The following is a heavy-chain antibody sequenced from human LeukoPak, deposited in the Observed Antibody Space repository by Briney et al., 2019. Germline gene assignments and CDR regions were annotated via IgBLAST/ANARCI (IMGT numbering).Heavy chain of an antibody. CDR2: ISGSVGST. CDR3: AKEYCINGVCYHFDY. Sequence: GGSLRLSCAAPGFTFSSYGMRWVRQAPGKRRERVSGISGSVGSTYYADPVKGRFTITRDNPKNTLYLQMNSLRAEDTAVYYCAKEYCINGVCYHFDYWGQGTLVTVSS. CDR1: GFTFSSYG. J-gene: IGHJ4*02. D-gene: IGHD2-8*01. V-gene: IGHV3-23*01.